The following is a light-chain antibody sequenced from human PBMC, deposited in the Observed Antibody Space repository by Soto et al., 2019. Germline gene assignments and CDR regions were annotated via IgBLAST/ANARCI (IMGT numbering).Light chain of an antibody. CDR1: QSVSYN. V-gene: IGKV3-15*01. CDR3: QQYKNWPPLP. CDR2: GAF. Sequence: EIVMTQSPATLSVSPGETATLSCRASQSVSYNLAWYQQKPGQGPRLVIYGAFSRATGIPARFSGSGSGTEFTLTISSLQSEDFAVYYCQQYKNWPPLPFGGGTKVQIK. J-gene: IGKJ4*01.